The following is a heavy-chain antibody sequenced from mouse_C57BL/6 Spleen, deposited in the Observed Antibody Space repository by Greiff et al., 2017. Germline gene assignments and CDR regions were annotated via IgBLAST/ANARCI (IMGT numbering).Heavy chain of an antibody. CDR3: ARFGYYAWFAY. CDR2: IYPRSGNT. Sequence: VKLVESGAELARPGASVKLSCKASGYTFTSYGISWVKQRTGQGLEWIGEIYPRSGNTYYNEKFKGKATLTADKSSSTAYMVLRSLTSEDSAVYFCARFGYYAWFAYWGQGTLVTVSA. J-gene: IGHJ3*01. CDR1: GYTFTSYG. V-gene: IGHV1-81*01. D-gene: IGHD2-3*01.